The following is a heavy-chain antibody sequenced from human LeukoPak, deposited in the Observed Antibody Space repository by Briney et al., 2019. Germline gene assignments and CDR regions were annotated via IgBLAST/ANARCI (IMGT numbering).Heavy chain of an antibody. D-gene: IGHD2-2*01. J-gene: IGHJ5*02. CDR1: GYTFTGYY. Sequence: ASVKVSCKASGYTFTGYYMRWVRQAPGQGLEWMGWINPNSGGTNYAQKFQGRVTMTRDTSISTAYMELSRLRSDDTAVYYCVREQPTNNWFDPWGQGTLVTVSS. CDR3: VREQPTNNWFDP. CDR2: INPNSGGT. V-gene: IGHV1-2*02.